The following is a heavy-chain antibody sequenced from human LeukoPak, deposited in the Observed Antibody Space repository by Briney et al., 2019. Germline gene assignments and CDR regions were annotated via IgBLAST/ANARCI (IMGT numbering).Heavy chain of an antibody. V-gene: IGHV1-18*01. J-gene: IGHJ4*02. CDR3: AREDYGDSCFDY. Sequence: ASVKVSCKASGYTFTSYGISWVRQAPGQGLEWMGWISAYNGNTNYAQKLQGRVTMTTDASTSTAYMELRSLRSDDTAVYYCAREDYGDSCFDYWGQGTLVTVSS. CDR1: GYTFTSYG. D-gene: IGHD4-17*01. CDR2: ISAYNGNT.